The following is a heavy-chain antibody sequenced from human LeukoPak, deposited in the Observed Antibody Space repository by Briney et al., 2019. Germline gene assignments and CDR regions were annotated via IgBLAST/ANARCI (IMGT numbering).Heavy chain of an antibody. V-gene: IGHV1-8*01. D-gene: IGHD2-2*01. CDR3: ARGAYCSSTSCFGKSLSDY. CDR2: RNPHSGNG. J-gene: IGHJ4*02. Sequence: GASVKVSCKASGYSFTNYDINWVRQATGQGLEWMGWRNPHSGNGGSAQKFKGRVTMTSDTSISTSYMELSGLRSDDTAVYYCARGAYCSSTSCFGKSLSDYWGQGTLVTVSS. CDR1: GYSFTNYD.